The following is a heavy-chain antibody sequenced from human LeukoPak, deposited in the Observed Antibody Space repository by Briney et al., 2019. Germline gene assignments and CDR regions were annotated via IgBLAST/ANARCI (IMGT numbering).Heavy chain of an antibody. CDR2: ISGSGSTI. J-gene: IGHJ4*02. CDR1: GFTFSSYE. Sequence: PGGSLRLSCVASGFTFSSYELNWVRQALGKGLEWVSYISGSGSTIYYADSVKGRFTISRDNAKNSLYLQMNSLRAEDTAVYYCARAQFIAAAGDWGQGTLVTVSS. D-gene: IGHD6-13*01. V-gene: IGHV3-48*03. CDR3: ARAQFIAAAGD.